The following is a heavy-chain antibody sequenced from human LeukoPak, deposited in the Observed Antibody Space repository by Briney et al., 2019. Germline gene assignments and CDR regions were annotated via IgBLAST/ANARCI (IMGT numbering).Heavy chain of an antibody. J-gene: IGHJ6*02. V-gene: IGHV3-48*01. Sequence: GGSLRLSCAASGFTFSSYRMNWVRQAPGKGLEWVSYISSSSSTIYYADSVKGRFTISRDNAKNSLYLQMNSLRAEDTAVYYCAREAGGRMVADYYYYGMDVWGQGTTVTVSS. CDR1: GFTFSSYR. CDR2: ISSSSSTI. CDR3: AREAGGRMVADYYYYGMDV. D-gene: IGHD4/OR15-4a*01.